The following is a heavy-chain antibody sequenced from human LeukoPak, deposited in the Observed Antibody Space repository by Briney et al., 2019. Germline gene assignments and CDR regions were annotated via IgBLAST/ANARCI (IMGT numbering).Heavy chain of an antibody. V-gene: IGHV1-2*02. CDR1: GYTFTGYY. CDR3: ARDPHDYDSSGYPNYYFDY. D-gene: IGHD3-22*01. Sequence: GASVKVSCKASGYTFTGYYMHWVRQAPGQGLEWMGWINPNSGDTNYAQKFQGRVTVTRDTSISTAYMELSRLRSDDTAVYYCARDPHDYDSSGYPNYYFDYWGQGTLVAVSS. J-gene: IGHJ4*02. CDR2: INPNSGDT.